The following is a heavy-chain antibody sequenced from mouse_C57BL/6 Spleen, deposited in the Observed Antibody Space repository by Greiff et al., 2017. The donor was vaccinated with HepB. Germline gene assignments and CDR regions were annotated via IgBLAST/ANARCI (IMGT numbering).Heavy chain of an antibody. Sequence: EVKLVESGGGLVKPGGSLKLSCAASGFTFSDYGMHWVRQAPEKGLEWVAYISSGSSTIYYADTVKGRFTISRDNAKNTLFLQMTSLRSEDTAMYYCARGNPILYAMDYWGQGTSVTVSS. J-gene: IGHJ4*01. CDR2: ISSGSSTI. CDR3: ARGNPILYAMDY. V-gene: IGHV5-17*01. CDR1: GFTFSDYG.